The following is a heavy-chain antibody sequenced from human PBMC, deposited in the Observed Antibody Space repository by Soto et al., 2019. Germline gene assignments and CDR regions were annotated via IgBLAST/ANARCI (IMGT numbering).Heavy chain of an antibody. Sequence: QVQLVQSGAEVRKPGASVKVSCKASGHTLASYDINWVRQATGQGLEWMGWMTPDSGDTGYAQKFQGRVTMTWDTSITTAYMELSSLRSDDTAVYYCARDPFYGWFDSWGQGTLSPSPQ. CDR1: GHTLASYD. CDR3: ARDPFYGWFDS. CDR2: MTPDSGDT. D-gene: IGHD3-16*01. J-gene: IGHJ5*01. V-gene: IGHV1-8*01.